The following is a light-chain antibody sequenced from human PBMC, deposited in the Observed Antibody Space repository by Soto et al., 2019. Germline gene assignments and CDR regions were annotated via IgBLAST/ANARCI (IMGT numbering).Light chain of an antibody. J-gene: IGKJ1*01. CDR2: GVS. Sequence: EIVLTQSPGTLSLSPGERATLSCRARQSVSKTYLAWYQQKPGQAPRLLMFGVSSRATGIPDRFSGSGSGTDFTLTISRLEPGDFAVYYCQQYGTLPWTFGQGTKVEIK. V-gene: IGKV3-20*01. CDR1: QSVSKTY. CDR3: QQYGTLPWT.